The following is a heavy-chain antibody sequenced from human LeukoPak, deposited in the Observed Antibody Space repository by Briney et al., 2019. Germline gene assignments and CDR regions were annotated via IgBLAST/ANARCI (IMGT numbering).Heavy chain of an antibody. CDR1: GYTFTSYG. V-gene: IGHV1-18*01. CDR3: ARDGSSGWYYYYYYYMDV. Sequence: GASVKVSCKASGYTFTSYGISWVRQAPGQGLEWMGWISAYNGNTNYAQKLQGRVTMTTDTSTSTAYMELRSLRSDDTAVYYCARDGSSGWYYYYYYYMDVWGKGTTVTVSS. J-gene: IGHJ6*03. D-gene: IGHD6-19*01. CDR2: ISAYNGNT.